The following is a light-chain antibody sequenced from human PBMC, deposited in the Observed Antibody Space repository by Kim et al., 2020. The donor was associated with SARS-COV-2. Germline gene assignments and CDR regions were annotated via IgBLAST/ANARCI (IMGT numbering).Light chain of an antibody. V-gene: IGLV3-1*01. CDR2: QDY. J-gene: IGLJ3*02. CDR1: RLGDKY. Sequence: SYELTQPPSMSVSPGQTASITCSGDRLGDKYAHWYQQKPGQPPVLVIYQDYKRPSGIPDRFSASSSGNTATLTISGTQALDEADYYCQAWDSSTWVFGGGTQLTVL. CDR3: QAWDSSTWV.